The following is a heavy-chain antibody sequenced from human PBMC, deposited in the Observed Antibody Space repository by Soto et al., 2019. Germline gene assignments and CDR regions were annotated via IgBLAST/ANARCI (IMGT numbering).Heavy chain of an antibody. CDR2: ISAYNANT. CDR1: GYTFTSYS. J-gene: IGHJ5*02. CDR3: ARIQYTWLDP. V-gene: IGHV1-18*04. Sequence: QVQLVQSGAEVKKPGASVKVSCKTSGYTFTSYSITWVRQAPGQGLEGMGRISAYNANTHYAQNLQGRVTMTTDTATSTAYMELRSLRSDDTAVYYCARIQYTWLDPWGQGTLVNVSS.